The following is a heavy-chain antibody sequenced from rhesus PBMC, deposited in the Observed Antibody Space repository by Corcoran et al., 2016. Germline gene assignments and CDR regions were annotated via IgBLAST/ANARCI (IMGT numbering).Heavy chain of an antibody. CDR2: IDGDSATP. J-gene: IGHJ6*01. Sequence: QVQLQESGPGLVKPSETLSLTCAVSGASISTYWWNWLRQSPGKGLEGIGEIDGDSATPNYTPSLKSRVTISKDASRNQFSLKLSSVTAADTAVYYCTRDPLVSGLDSWGQGVVVTVSS. CDR3: TRDPLVSGLDS. V-gene: IGHV4-80*01. D-gene: IGHD1-44*01. CDR1: GASISTYW.